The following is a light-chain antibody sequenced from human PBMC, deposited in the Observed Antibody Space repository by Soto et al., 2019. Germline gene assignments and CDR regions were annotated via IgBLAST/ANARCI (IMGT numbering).Light chain of an antibody. CDR1: QSISSY. CDR3: QQSYSSPRT. Sequence: DIQMTQSPSSLSASVVGRVTVTCRASQSISSYLNWYQQKPGKAPKLLIYGAVNLQSGVPSRFSGSGSGTDFTLTISSLQPEDFATYYCQQSYSSPRTFGGGTKVEIK. CDR2: GAV. J-gene: IGKJ4*01. V-gene: IGKV1-39*01.